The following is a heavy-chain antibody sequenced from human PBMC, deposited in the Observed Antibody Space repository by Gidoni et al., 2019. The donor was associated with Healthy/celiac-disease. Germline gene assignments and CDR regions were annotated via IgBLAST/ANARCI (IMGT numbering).Heavy chain of an antibody. Sequence: EVQLVESGGGLIQPGWSLRLSCAASGFTVSSNYMSWVRQAPGKGLEWVSVIYSGGSTYYADSVKGRFTISRDNSKNTLYLQMNSLRAEDTAVYYCARGGTQRSWYFDLWGRGTLVTVSS. V-gene: IGHV3-53*01. D-gene: IGHD2-15*01. J-gene: IGHJ2*01. CDR2: IYSGGST. CDR1: GFTVSSNY. CDR3: ARGGTQRSWYFDL.